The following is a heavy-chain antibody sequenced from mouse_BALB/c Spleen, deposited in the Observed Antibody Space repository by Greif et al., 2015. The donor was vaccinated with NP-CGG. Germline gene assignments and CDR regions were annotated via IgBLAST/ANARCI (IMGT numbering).Heavy chain of an antibody. J-gene: IGHJ4*01. Sequence: LQEPGPELVKPGASVKISCKASGYTFTDYYINWVKQKPGQGLEWIGWIYPGSGNTKYNEKFKGKATLTVDTSSSTAYMQLSSLTSEDTAVYFWARRTGTEAMDYGGQGTSVTVSS. D-gene: IGHD4-1*01. CDR2: IYPGSGNT. CDR1: GYTFTDYY. CDR3: ARRTGTEAMDY. V-gene: IGHV1-84*02.